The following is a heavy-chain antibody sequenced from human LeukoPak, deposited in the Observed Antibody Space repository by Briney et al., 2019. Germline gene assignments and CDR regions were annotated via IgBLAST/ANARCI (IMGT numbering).Heavy chain of an antibody. CDR2: INSDGSWT. V-gene: IGHV3-74*01. Sequence: PGGSLRLSCAASGNYWMHWVRQAPGKGLVWVSHINSDGSWTSYADSVKGRFTISKDNAKNTVYLQMNNLRAEDTAVYYCAKQLGYRSDGSCYFPYWGQGTLVTVSS. CDR3: AKQLGYRSDGSCYFPY. CDR1: GNYW. J-gene: IGHJ4*02. D-gene: IGHD2-15*01.